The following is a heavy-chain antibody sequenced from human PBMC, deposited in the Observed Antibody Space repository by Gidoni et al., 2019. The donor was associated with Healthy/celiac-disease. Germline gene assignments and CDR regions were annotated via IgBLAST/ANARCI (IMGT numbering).Heavy chain of an antibody. CDR3: ARVRVWLRSSSPSCYGMDV. CDR2: ISSRSSYI. J-gene: IGHJ6*02. D-gene: IGHD6-13*01. V-gene: IGHV3-21*01. Sequence: EVQLVESGGGLVKPGGSRRLSCAASGFTFRSYSMNWVRQAPGKGLEWVSSISSRSSYIYYADSVKGRFTISRDNAKNSLYLQMNSLRAEDTAVYYFARVRVWLRSSSPSCYGMDVWGQGTTVTVSS. CDR1: GFTFRSYS.